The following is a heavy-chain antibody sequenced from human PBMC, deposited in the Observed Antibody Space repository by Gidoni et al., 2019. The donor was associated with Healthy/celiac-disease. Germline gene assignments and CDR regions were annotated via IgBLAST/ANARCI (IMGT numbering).Heavy chain of an antibody. CDR2: ISSSSSTI. V-gene: IGHV3-48*02. J-gene: IGHJ5*02. Sequence: EVQLVESGGGLVQPGGSLRLSCAASGFTFSSDSMNWVRQAPGKGLEWVSYISSSSSTIYYADSVKGRFTISRDNAKNSLYLQMNSLRDEDTAVYYCARGVDIVVVPAAIRYNWFDPWGQGTLVTVSS. CDR3: ARGVDIVVVPAAIRYNWFDP. CDR1: GFTFSSDS. D-gene: IGHD2-2*02.